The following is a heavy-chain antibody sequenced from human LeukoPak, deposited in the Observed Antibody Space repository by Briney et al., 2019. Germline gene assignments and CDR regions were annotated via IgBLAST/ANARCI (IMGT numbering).Heavy chain of an antibody. CDR3: AKDWKSPSGGWSRGGMAV. J-gene: IGHJ6*02. Sequence: GGSLRLSCAASGFTFSSYAMSWVRQAPGKGLEWVSAISGSGGSTYYADSVKGRSTISRDNSKNTLYLQMNSLRAEDTAVYYCAKDWKSPSGGWSRGGMAVWGQGTTVTVSS. D-gene: IGHD6-19*01. CDR1: GFTFSSYA. CDR2: ISGSGGST. V-gene: IGHV3-23*01.